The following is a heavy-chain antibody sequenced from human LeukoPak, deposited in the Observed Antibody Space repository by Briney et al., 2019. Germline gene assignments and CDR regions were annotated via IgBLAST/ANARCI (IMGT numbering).Heavy chain of an antibody. J-gene: IGHJ4*02. V-gene: IGHV6-1*01. CDR3: ARGKYTSFDN. D-gene: IGHD6-6*01. CDR1: GDSIFTNNFA. CDR2: TYYRSKWSF. Sequence: SQTLSLTCAISGDSIFTNNFAWNWLRQSPSRGLEWLGRTYYRSKWSFDYVVAVKSRITINADTSKNQFSLQLSSVTPEDTAVYYCARGKYTSFDNWGQGTLVTVSS.